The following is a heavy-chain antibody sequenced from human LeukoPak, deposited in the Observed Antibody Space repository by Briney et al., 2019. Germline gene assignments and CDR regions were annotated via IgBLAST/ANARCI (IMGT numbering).Heavy chain of an antibody. V-gene: IGHV3-48*03. Sequence: PGGSLRLSCAASGFTFSSYEMNWVRQAPGKGLEWVSYISSSGSTIYYADSVKGRFTLSRDNGKNSLYLQMNSLRAEDTAVYYCARGGMGANSQEYFYYGMDVWGQGTTVTVSS. CDR3: ARGGMGANSQEYFYYGMDV. CDR2: ISSSGSTI. CDR1: GFTFSSYE. D-gene: IGHD2-8*01. J-gene: IGHJ6*02.